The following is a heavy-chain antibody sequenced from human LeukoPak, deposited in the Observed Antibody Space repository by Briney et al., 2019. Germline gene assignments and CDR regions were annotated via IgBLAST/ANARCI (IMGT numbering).Heavy chain of an antibody. CDR1: GFTFSSYA. CDR3: ARDREDDFWSGWYFDY. Sequence: GGSLRLSCAASGFTFSSYAMHWVRQAPGKGLEWVAVISYDGSNKSYGDSVKGRFTISRDNSKNTLYLQMNRLRAEDTAVYYCARDREDDFWSGWYFDYWGQGTLVTVSS. D-gene: IGHD3-3*01. CDR2: ISYDGSNK. V-gene: IGHV3-30*04. J-gene: IGHJ4*02.